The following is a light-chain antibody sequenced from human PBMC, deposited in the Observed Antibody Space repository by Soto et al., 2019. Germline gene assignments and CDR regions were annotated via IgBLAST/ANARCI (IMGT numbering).Light chain of an antibody. CDR3: LSYSTRNPHVV. Sequence: QSALTQPASVSGSPGQSITISCTGTSSDLGTFDFVSWYQHHPGKAPKLVIFEVTSRPSGVSSRFSGSTSGNTASLTISGLQPEDEATYYCLSYSTRNPHVVFGGGTKVTVL. CDR1: SSDLGTFDF. V-gene: IGLV2-14*01. CDR2: EVT. J-gene: IGLJ2*01.